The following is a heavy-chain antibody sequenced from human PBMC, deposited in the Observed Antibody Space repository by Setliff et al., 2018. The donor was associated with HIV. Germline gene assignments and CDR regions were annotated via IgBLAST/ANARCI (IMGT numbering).Heavy chain of an antibody. CDR2: IWFDGSNI. CDR3: ARDAKGGIDY. CDR1: GFSLSSYE. Sequence: PGGSLRLSCAASGFSLSSYEMHWLRQAPGKGLEWVALIWFDGSNIYYADSVKGRFTISRDNSKNTLYLQMNSLRVEDTATYYCARDAKGGIDYWGQGTLVTV. V-gene: IGHV3-30*02. D-gene: IGHD3-16*01. J-gene: IGHJ4*02.